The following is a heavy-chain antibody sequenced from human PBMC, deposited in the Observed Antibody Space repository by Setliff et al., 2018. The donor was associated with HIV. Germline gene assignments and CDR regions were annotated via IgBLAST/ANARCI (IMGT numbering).Heavy chain of an antibody. CDR2: IYHSGST. V-gene: IGHV4-38-2*01. CDR3: ARHPDTAMVTY. J-gene: IGHJ4*02. D-gene: IGHD5-18*01. Sequence: LSLTCAVSGYSISSGYYWGWIRQPPGKGLEWIGSIYHSGSTYYNPSLKSRVTISVDTSKNQFSLKLSSVTAADTAVYYCARHPDTAMVTYWGQGTLVTVSS. CDR1: GYSISSGYY.